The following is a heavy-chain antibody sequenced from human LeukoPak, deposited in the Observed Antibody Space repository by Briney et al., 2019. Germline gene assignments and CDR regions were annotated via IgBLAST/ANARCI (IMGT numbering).Heavy chain of an antibody. Sequence: SETLSLTCTVSGGSISSYYWSWIRQSPGKELEWIGHIYNIGSTNYNPSLKSRVTISVDTSKNQFSLKLSSVTAADTAVYYCARGSQSLGYCSGGSCRAKIFDYWGQGTLVTVSS. J-gene: IGHJ4*02. CDR3: ARGSQSLGYCSGGSCRAKIFDY. CDR2: IYNIGST. CDR1: GGSISSYY. V-gene: IGHV4-59*12. D-gene: IGHD2-15*01.